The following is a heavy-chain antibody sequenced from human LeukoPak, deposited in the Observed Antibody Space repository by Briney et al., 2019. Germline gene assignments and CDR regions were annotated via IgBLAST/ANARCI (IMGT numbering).Heavy chain of an antibody. V-gene: IGHV3-23*01. D-gene: IGHD5-12*01. CDR3: AKPPGLRRLDP. CDR1: GFTFSSYA. J-gene: IGHJ5*02. CDR2: INNSGGST. Sequence: GGSLRLSCAASGFTFSSYAMNWVRQAPGKGLAWVSGINNSGGSTYYADSVKGRFTISRDNSKNTLSLQMNSLRAEDTAVYYCAKPPGLRRLDPWGQGTLVTVSS.